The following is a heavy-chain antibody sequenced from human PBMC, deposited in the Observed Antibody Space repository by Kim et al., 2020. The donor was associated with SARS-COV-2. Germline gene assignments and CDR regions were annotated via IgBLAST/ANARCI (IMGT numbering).Heavy chain of an antibody. V-gene: IGHV4-39*07. Sequence: YHNPSLKSRVTISGDTSKYQFSLKLRSVTAADTAVYYCASLAAHYWYFDLWGRGTLVTVSS. CDR3: ASLAAHYWYFDL. J-gene: IGHJ2*01. D-gene: IGHD6-6*01.